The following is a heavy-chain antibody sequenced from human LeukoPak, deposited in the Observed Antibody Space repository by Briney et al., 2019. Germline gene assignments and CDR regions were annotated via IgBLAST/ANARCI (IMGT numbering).Heavy chain of an antibody. CDR1: GYSISSGYY. J-gene: IGHJ4*02. D-gene: IGHD1-14*01. Sequence: PSETLSLTCAVSGYSISSGYYWGWIRQPPGQGLEWIGSIYHSGSTYYNPSLKSRVTISVDTSKNQFSLKLSSVTAADTAVYYCARSITGDYWGQGTLVTVSS. CDR2: IYHSGST. V-gene: IGHV4-38-2*01. CDR3: ARSITGDY.